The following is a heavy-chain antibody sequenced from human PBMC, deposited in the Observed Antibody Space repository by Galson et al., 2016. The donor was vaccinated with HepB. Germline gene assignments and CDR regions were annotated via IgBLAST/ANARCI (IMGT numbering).Heavy chain of an antibody. CDR1: GYMFTTYW. CDR2: IDPSDSYT. V-gene: IGHV5-10-1*01. D-gene: IGHD3-9*01. CDR3: ARRRDILTGYRYYYYGMDV. J-gene: IGHJ6*02. Sequence: QSGAEVKKPGESLRISCEGSGYMFTTYWISWVRQMPGKGLEWMGRIDPSDSYTNYSPSFQGHVTISTDKSISTAYLQWNSLKASDTAMYYCARRRDILTGYRYYYYGMDVWGQGTTVTVSS.